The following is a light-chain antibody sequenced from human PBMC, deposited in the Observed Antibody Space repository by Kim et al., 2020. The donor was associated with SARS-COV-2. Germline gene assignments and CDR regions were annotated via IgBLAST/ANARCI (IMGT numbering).Light chain of an antibody. CDR1: QSISSY. CDR3: QQYYNYPLT. Sequence: DIQMTQSPSSLSASVGDRVTITCRASQSISSYLNWYQQKPGKAPKSLIYAASNLQSGVPSKFSGSGSGTDFTLTINTLQPEDFATYYCQQYYNYPLTFGGGTKVDIK. J-gene: IGKJ4*01. CDR2: AAS. V-gene: IGKV1-16*02.